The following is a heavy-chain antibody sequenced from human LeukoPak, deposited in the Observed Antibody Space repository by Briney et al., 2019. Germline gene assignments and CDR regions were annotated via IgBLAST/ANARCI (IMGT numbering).Heavy chain of an antibody. J-gene: IGHJ5*02. CDR1: GFTFSSYA. D-gene: IGHD6-13*01. Sequence: GGSLRLSCAASGFTFSSYAMSWVRQAPGKGLEWVSAISGSGGSTYYADSVKGRFTISGDNSKNTQYLQMNSLRAEDTAVYYCAKGVAAAGVNWFDPWGQGTLVTVSS. CDR2: ISGSGGST. V-gene: IGHV3-23*01. CDR3: AKGVAAAGVNWFDP.